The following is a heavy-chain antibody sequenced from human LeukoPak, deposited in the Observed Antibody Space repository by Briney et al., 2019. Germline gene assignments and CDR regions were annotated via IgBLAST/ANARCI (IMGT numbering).Heavy chain of an antibody. Sequence: ASVKVSCKASGGTFSSYAISWVRQATGQGLEWMGWMNPNSGNTGYAQKFQGRVTITRNTSISTAYMELSSLRSEDTAVYYCARGFGGGGDVWGQGTLVTVSS. V-gene: IGHV1-8*03. J-gene: IGHJ4*02. CDR3: ARGFGGGGDV. CDR2: MNPNSGNT. CDR1: GGTFSSYA. D-gene: IGHD2-21*02.